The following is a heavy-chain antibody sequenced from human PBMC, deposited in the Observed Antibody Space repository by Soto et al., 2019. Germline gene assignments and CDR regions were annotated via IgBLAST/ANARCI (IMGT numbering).Heavy chain of an antibody. J-gene: IGHJ4*02. CDR2: VSENGAVT. D-gene: IGHD3-10*01. CDR3: VPGSSGTRGEDS. V-gene: IGHV3-23*01. Sequence: GGSLRLSCVASGLTLSNHAMTWVRQAPGKGLEWVSSVSENGAVTYYADSVKGRFTISRDNSKNTLYLQLNNLRAEDTAVYYCVPGSSGTRGEDSWGPGALVTVSS. CDR1: GLTLSNHA.